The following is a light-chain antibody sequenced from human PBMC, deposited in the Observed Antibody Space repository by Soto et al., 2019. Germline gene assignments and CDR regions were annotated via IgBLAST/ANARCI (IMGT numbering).Light chain of an antibody. CDR3: AAWDDSLNGHV. Sequence: QSVLTQPPSVSGAPGQRVTISCTGSSSNIGAGYDVHWYQQLPGTAPKLLIYSSNQRPSGVPDRFSGSRSGTSASLAISGLQSEDETDYYCAAWDDSLNGHVFGTGTKVTVL. CDR1: SSNIGAGYD. CDR2: SSN. J-gene: IGLJ1*01. V-gene: IGLV1-44*01.